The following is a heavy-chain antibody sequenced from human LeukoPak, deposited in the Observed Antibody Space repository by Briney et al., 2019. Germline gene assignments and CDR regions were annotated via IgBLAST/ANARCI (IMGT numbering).Heavy chain of an antibody. V-gene: IGHV4-39*07. CDR2: INHSGST. CDR1: GGSISSGDYY. CDR3: ARGRESRPRTHYYGSGSYYFDY. Sequence: SETLSLTCTVSGGSISSGDYYWSWIRQPPGKGLEWIGEINHSGSTNYNPSLKSRVTISVDTSKNQFSLKLSSVTAADTAVYYCARGRESRPRTHYYGSGSYYFDYWGQGTLVTVSS. D-gene: IGHD3-10*01. J-gene: IGHJ4*02.